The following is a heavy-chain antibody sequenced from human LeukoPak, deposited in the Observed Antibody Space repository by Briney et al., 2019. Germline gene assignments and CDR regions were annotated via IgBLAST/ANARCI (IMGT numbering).Heavy chain of an antibody. J-gene: IGHJ4*02. CDR1: GGSFYGYY. CDR2: INHSGDT. CDR3: ARDGYGSGWDY. V-gene: IGHV4-34*01. D-gene: IGHD3-10*01. Sequence: KPSETLSLTCAVYGGSFYGYYWTWLRQPPGKGLEWIGEINHSGDTNYNPSLKSRVTISVDSSKNQFSLKLTSVTAADTAVYYCARDGYGSGWDYWGQGTLVTVSS.